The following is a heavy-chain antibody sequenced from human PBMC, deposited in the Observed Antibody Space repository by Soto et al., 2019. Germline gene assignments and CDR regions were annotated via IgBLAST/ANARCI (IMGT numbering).Heavy chain of an antibody. Sequence: SETLSLTCTVSGGSINSGDYYWSWIRQPPGQGLEWIGYIYYSGRTYHNPSPKSRINISVDTSKNQFSLKLSSVPAADTAVYSFATVPTYYYDRSGYANAFDMWGQGTMVTVSS. D-gene: IGHD3-22*01. V-gene: IGHV4-30-4*01. CDR3: ATVPTYYYDRSGYANAFDM. CDR2: IYYSGRT. CDR1: GGSINSGDYY. J-gene: IGHJ3*02.